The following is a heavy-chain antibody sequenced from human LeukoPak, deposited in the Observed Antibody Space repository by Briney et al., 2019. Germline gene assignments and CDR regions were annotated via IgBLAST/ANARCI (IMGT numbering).Heavy chain of an antibody. CDR2: ISGSGGST. J-gene: IGHJ4*02. CDR3: AKVLTLLGYCSSTSCYGPIDY. CDR1: GFTFSSYA. D-gene: IGHD2-2*01. V-gene: IGHV3-23*01. Sequence: GGSLRLSCAASGFTFSSYAMSWVRQAPGKGLEWVSAISGSGGSTYYADSVKGRFTISRDNSKNTLYLQMNSLRAEDTAVHYCAKVLTLLGYCSSTSCYGPIDYWGQGTLVTVPS.